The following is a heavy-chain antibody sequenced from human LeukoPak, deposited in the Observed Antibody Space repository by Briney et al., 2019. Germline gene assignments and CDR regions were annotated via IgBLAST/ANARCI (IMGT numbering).Heavy chain of an antibody. Sequence: PSETLSLTCTVSGGSISSYYWSWIRQPPGKGLEWIGYIYTSGSTNYNPSLKSRVTISVDTSKNQFSLKLSSVTATDTAVYYCASHSSYVSPFRSWGRGPLVTVSP. CDR3: ASHSSYVSPFRS. D-gene: IGHD3-10*02. CDR2: IYTSGST. CDR1: GGSISSYY. J-gene: IGHJ5*02. V-gene: IGHV4-4*09.